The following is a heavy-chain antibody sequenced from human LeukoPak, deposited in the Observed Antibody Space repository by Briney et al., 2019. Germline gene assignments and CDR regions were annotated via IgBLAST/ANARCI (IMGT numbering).Heavy chain of an antibody. V-gene: IGHV3-11*06. CDR1: GFSLSDYY. Sequence: GGSLRLSCAASGFSLSDYYMSWIRQAPGKGLEWVSYISGTSSHTEYADSVKGRFTISRDNAKNSLSLQVNSLRADDTAVYYCARVGSIAAAGTPDYWGQGTLVTVSS. D-gene: IGHD6-13*01. J-gene: IGHJ4*02. CDR3: ARVGSIAAAGTPDY. CDR2: ISGTSSHT.